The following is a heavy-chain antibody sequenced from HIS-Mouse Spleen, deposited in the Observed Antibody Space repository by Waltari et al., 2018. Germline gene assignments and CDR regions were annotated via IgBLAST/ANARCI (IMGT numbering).Heavy chain of an antibody. D-gene: IGHD2-21*02. Sequence: QVQLVQSGAEVKKPGASVKVSCKASGYTFTSYYMHWVRQAPGQGLEWMGTNNRRGGSTSYAKKVQGRVTMTRDTSTSTVYMELSSLRSEDTAVYYCARSPIYCGGDCYWFDPWGQGTLVTVSS. CDR2: NNRRGGST. CDR3: ARSPIYCGGDCYWFDP. V-gene: IGHV1-46*01. J-gene: IGHJ5*02. CDR1: GYTFTSYY.